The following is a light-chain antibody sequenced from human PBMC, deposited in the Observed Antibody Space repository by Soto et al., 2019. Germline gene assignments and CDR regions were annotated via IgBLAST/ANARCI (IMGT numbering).Light chain of an antibody. J-gene: IGKJ1*01. CDR1: RSVSSN. V-gene: IGKV3-15*01. Sequence: EIIMTQSPATLSVSPGESATLSCRASRSVSSNLTWYQQKPGQAPRLLIYGASTRATGVPGRFSGSGSGTEFILTISSLQSEDFAVYYCQQYHDWWTFGQGTKVEIK. CDR3: QQYHDWWT. CDR2: GAS.